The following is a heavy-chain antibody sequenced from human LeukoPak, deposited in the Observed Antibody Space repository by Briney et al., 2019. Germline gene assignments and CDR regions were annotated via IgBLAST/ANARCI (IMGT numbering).Heavy chain of an antibody. CDR2: INHRGST. J-gene: IGHJ6*03. D-gene: IGHD3-10*01. CDR1: GGSFSGYY. Sequence: KTSETLSLTCAVYGGSFSGYYWSWIRQPPGKGLEWIGEINHRGSTNYNPSLKSRVTISVDTSKNQFSLKLSSVTAADTAVYYCARGSPYYYGSGSYYAYYYMDVWGKGTTVTVSS. CDR3: ARGSPYYYGSGSYYAYYYMDV. V-gene: IGHV4-34*01.